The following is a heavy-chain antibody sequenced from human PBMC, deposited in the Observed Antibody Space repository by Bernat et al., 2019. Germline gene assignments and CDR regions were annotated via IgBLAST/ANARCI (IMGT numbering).Heavy chain of an antibody. V-gene: IGHV3-23*01. D-gene: IGHD3-22*01. CDR1: GFTFSSYA. CDR2: ISGSGGST. CDR3: ARDNSGYFDY. Sequence: EVQLLESGGGLVQPGGSLRLSCAASGFTFSSYAMSWVRQAPGKGLEWVSAISGSGGSTYYADSVKGRFTISRDNSKNTLHLQMNSLRAEDTALYYCARDNSGYFDYWGQGTLVTVST. J-gene: IGHJ4*02.